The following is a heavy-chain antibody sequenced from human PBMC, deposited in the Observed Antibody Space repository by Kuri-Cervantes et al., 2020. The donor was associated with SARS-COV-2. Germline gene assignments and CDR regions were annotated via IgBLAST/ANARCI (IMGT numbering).Heavy chain of an antibody. Sequence: GESLMISCAASGFTVSSNYMSWVRQAPGKGLEWVSVIYSGGSKYYADSAKGRFTISRDNSKNTLYLQMNSLRAEDTAVYYCARDRVPDKYDSSGYYVYWGQGTLVTVSS. CDR2: IYSGGSK. V-gene: IGHV3-53*01. D-gene: IGHD3-22*01. CDR1: GFTVSSNY. CDR3: ARDRVPDKYDSSGYYVY. J-gene: IGHJ4*02.